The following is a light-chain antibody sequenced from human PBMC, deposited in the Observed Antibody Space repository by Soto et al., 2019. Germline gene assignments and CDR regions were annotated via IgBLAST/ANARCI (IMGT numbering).Light chain of an antibody. V-gene: IGKV1-9*01. CDR2: TAS. CDR3: QQLASYPRPFT. Sequence: DIQLTQSPSFLSASVGDRVTITCRASQGISSFLAWYQQKPGKAPKLLIYTASTLQTGVPSRFSGSGSGTEFTLTISSLQPEDFATYYCQQLASYPRPFTFGPGTKVDIK. CDR1: QGISSF. J-gene: IGKJ3*01.